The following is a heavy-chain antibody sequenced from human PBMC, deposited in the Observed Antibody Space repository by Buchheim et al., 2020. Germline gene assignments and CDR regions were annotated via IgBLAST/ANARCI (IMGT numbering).Heavy chain of an antibody. Sequence: QVQLQESGPGLVKPSGTLSLTCAVSGGSITSIHWCTWVRQPPGKGLGWIGEIYHTGSTNSRPSLASRVTFLVDRSKNLFSPTLRSVTAADTGFYYCARDPSSSATFDSWGQGTL. J-gene: IGHJ5*01. V-gene: IGHV4-4*02. CDR1: GGSITSIHW. D-gene: IGHD2-2*01. CDR2: IYHTGST. CDR3: ARDPSSSATFDS.